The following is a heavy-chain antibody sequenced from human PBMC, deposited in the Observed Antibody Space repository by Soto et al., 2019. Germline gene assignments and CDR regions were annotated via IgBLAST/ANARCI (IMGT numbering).Heavy chain of an antibody. J-gene: IGHJ5*02. CDR3: VRTTIFGVVPYNWFDP. Sequence: SETLSLTCTASGGSISSYYWSWIRQPPGKGLEWIGYIYYSGSTNYNPSLKSRVTISVDTSKNQFSLKLSSVTAADTAVYYCVRTTIFGVVPYNWFDPWGQGTLVTVSS. CDR1: GGSISSYY. D-gene: IGHD3-3*01. CDR2: IYYSGST. V-gene: IGHV4-59*08.